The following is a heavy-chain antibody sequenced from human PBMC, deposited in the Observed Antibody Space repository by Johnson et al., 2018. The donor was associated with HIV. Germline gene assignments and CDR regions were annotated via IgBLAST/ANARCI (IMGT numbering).Heavy chain of an antibody. CDR1: GFTFSGSA. D-gene: IGHD3-22*01. CDR3: AKDRAHSSNYLDAFDI. Sequence: QVQLVESGGGLVQPGGSLKLSCAASGFTFSGSAMHWVRQASGKGLEWVSGINWNGGSTGYVDSVKGRFNISRDNAKNTRYLQMNSMRAEDTAVYYCAKDRAHSSNYLDAFDIWGQGTMVTVSS. CDR2: INWNGGST. J-gene: IGHJ3*02. V-gene: IGHV3-NL1*01.